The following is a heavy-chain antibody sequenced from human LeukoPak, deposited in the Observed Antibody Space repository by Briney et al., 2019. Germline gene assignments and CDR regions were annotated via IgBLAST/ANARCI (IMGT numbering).Heavy chain of an antibody. D-gene: IGHD6-6*01. J-gene: IGHJ4*02. Sequence: GGSLRLSCAASGFTFSSDAMSWVRHAPGQGLEWVSAISSSGGSTFNADSVKGRFTISRDNSKNTLYLQMNSLRAEDTAVYYCAKRGGLSSSSGWYYFDYWGQGTLVTVSS. CDR2: ISSSGGST. V-gene: IGHV3-23*01. CDR1: GFTFSSDA. CDR3: AKRGGLSSSSGWYYFDY.